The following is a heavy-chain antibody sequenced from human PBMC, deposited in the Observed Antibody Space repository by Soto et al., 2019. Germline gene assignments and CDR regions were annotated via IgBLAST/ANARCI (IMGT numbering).Heavy chain of an antibody. CDR3: ARVGRLFYSSSWYGDY. Sequence: QVQLVESGGGVVQPGGSLRLSCAASGFTFSSYVMHWVRQAPGKGLEWVAVISYDGSNIYYADSVEGRFTISRDNSKNTLYLQMDSLRADDTAVYYCARVGRLFYSSSWYGDYWGQGTLVTVSS. D-gene: IGHD6-13*01. V-gene: IGHV3-30-3*01. J-gene: IGHJ4*02. CDR2: ISYDGSNI. CDR1: GFTFSSYV.